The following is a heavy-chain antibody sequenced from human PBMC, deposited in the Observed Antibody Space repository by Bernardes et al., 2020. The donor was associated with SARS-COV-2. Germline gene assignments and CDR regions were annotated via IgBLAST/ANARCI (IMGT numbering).Heavy chain of an antibody. V-gene: IGHV3-13*01. CDR1: GFSFNTYD. D-gene: IGHD4-4*01. CDR2: IGPANNK. J-gene: IGHJ3*02. Sequence: GGSLRLSCVASGFSFNTYDMQWVRQVKGQGLEWVAGIGPANNKYYADSVKGRFTISREDAKNSLYLQMNSLRAGDTAVYYCARGDYIGTQFDVFDIWGQGTMVTVSS. CDR3: ARGDYIGTQFDVFDI.